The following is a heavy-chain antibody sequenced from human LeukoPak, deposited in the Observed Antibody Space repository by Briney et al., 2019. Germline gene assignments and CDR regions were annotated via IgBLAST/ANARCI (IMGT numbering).Heavy chain of an antibody. CDR3: ARDRSFGPVGAMSWSYYFDS. CDR2: ISSSGNYI. D-gene: IGHD1-26*01. CDR1: GFTFSTYA. V-gene: IGHV3-21*01. Sequence: PGGSLRLSCAASGFTFSTYAMNWVRQTPGKGLEWVSSISSSGNYIYYADSVQGRFSVSRDNAKNSLYLQMNSLRVEDTAVYYCARDRSFGPVGAMSWSYYFDSWGQGTLVTVAS. J-gene: IGHJ4*02.